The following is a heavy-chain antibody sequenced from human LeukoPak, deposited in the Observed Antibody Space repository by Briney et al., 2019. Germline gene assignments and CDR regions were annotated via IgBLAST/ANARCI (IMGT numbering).Heavy chain of an antibody. J-gene: IGHJ4*02. D-gene: IGHD6-19*01. CDR3: ARDGGSGWYDY. Sequence: PSETLSLTCTVSGGSIKNYYWNWIRQPAGKGLEWIGRIHTSGSTNYNPSLKSRLTVSVDTSKNQFSLRLTSVTAADTALYYCARDGGSGWYDYWGQGILVTVSS. CDR1: GGSIKNYY. CDR2: IHTSGST. V-gene: IGHV4-4*07.